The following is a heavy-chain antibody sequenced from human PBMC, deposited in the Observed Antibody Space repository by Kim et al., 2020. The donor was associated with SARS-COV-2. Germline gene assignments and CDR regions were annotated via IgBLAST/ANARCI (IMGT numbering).Heavy chain of an antibody. CDR2: ISYDGSNK. CDR1: GFTFSSYG. V-gene: IGHV3-30*18. J-gene: IGHJ6*01. D-gene: IGHD3-10*01. Sequence: GGSLRLSCAASGFTFSSYGMHWVRQAPGKGLEWVAVISYDGSNKYYADSVKGRFTISRDNSKNTLYLQMNSLRAEDTAVYYCAKESSYRGFGESYMDVWG. CDR3: AKESSYRGFGESYMDV.